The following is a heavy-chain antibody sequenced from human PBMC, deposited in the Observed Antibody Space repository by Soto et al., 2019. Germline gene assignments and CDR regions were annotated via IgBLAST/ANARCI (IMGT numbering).Heavy chain of an antibody. CDR2: IYYSGST. V-gene: IGHV4-39*01. Sequence: PSETLSLICTVSGGSISSSIYYWGWIRRPPGKGLEWIGSIYYSGSTYYNPSLKSRVTISVDTSRNQFSLKLSSVTAADTAVYYCARQPADYGDWGGFYYYYGMDVWGQGTTVTVSS. CDR1: GGSISSSIYY. CDR3: ARQPADYGDWGGFYYYYGMDV. J-gene: IGHJ6*02. D-gene: IGHD4-17*01.